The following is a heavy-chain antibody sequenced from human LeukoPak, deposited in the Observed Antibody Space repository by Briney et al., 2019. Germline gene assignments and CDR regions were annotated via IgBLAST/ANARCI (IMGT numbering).Heavy chain of an antibody. V-gene: IGHV3-23*01. CDR2: IGSSDGST. D-gene: IGHD6-19*01. CDR3: AKDSIYSRGSGWYRDAFDI. Sequence: PGGSLRLSCAASGFTFSSYAMSWVRQAPGKGLEWVSAIGSSDGSTYYADSVKGRFTISRDNSKNTLYLQMNSLRAEDTAVYYCAKDSIYSRGSGWYRDAFDIWGQGTMVTVSS. J-gene: IGHJ3*02. CDR1: GFTFSSYA.